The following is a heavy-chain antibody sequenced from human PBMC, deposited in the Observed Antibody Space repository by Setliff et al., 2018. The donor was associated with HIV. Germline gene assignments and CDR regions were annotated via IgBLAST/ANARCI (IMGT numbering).Heavy chain of an antibody. CDR1: GYTFSRYG. D-gene: IGHD1-7*01. V-gene: IGHV1-69*10. CDR2: IVPVLNRA. Sequence: GASVKVSCKTSGYTFSRYGFSWVRQAPGQGLEWMGGIVPVLNRADYAQRFHGRVTITADESTNTVYMELRSLTPEDTAIYYCARKAGTTLHYHYYYMDVWGKGTTVTVSS. CDR3: ARKAGTTLHYHYYYMDV. J-gene: IGHJ6*03.